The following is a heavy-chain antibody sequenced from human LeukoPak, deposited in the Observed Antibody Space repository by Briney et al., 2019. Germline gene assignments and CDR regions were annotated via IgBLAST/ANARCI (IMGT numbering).Heavy chain of an antibody. CDR1: GGSISSSSYY. CDR3: AGAPSGSLQWLSPLDY. J-gene: IGHJ4*02. Sequence: KPSETLSLTCTVSGGSISSSSYYWGWIRQPPGKGLEWIGSIYYSGSTYYSPSLKSRVTISVDTSKNQFSLKLSSVTAADTAVYYCAGAPSGSLQWLSPLDYWGQGTLVTVSS. V-gene: IGHV4-39*01. CDR2: IYYSGST. D-gene: IGHD6-19*01.